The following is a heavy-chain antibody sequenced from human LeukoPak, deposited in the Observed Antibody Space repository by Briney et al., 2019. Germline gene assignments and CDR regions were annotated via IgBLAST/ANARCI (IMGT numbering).Heavy chain of an antibody. V-gene: IGHV3-74*01. CDR3: ARDNPTSPKEWSLVGGAFDI. CDR1: GFTFSSYW. J-gene: IGHJ3*02. CDR2: INSDGSST. Sequence: RGSLRLSCAASGFTFSSYWMHWVRQAPGKGLVWVSRINSDGSSTSYADSVKGRFTISRDNAKNTLYLQMNSLRAEDTAVYYCARDNPTSPKEWSLVGGAFDIWGQGTMVTVSS. D-gene: IGHD3-3*01.